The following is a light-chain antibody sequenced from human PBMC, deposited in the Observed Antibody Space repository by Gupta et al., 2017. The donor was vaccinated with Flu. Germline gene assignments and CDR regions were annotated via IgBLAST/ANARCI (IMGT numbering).Light chain of an antibody. CDR2: GAS. J-gene: IGKJ2*01. Sequence: EIVLTQSPGTLSLSPGERATLSCSASQSVSSSYLAWYQCKPGQAPRLLIYGASVRATAIPDRFSGSGSGTDFTLTISSLEPEDFAVYYCQQYCTSSYTFGQGTKVEIK. V-gene: IGKV3-20*01. CDR3: QQYCTSSYT. CDR1: QSVSSSY.